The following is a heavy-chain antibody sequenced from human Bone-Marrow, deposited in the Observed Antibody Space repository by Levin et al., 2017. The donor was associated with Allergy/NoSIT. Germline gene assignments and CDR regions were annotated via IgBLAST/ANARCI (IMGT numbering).Heavy chain of an antibody. CDR3: ASFWFGDDFDY. Sequence: LSLTCAASGFTLSRFAMHWVRQAPGKGLEWVSSISYDGSNKNYADSVKGRFTISRDDSKNTLYLHMNSLRTEDTAFYYCASFWFGDDFDYWGQGALVTVSS. D-gene: IGHD3-10*01. CDR1: GFTLSRFA. V-gene: IGHV3-30*04. CDR2: ISYDGSNK. J-gene: IGHJ4*02.